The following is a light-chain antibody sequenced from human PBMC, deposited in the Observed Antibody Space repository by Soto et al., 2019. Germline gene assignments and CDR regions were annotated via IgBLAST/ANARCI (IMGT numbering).Light chain of an antibody. CDR3: QQCRNWPLT. CDR1: QNVYNN. V-gene: IGKV3-15*01. CDR2: DAS. Sequence: EIVMTQSPATLSVSPGEGATLSCKASQNVYNNLAWYQQRPGQPPSLLIYDASTRATGISARFSGSGYGTEFTLPISSLQSEDFAVYFCQQCRNWPLTFGGGTKVEIK. J-gene: IGKJ4*01.